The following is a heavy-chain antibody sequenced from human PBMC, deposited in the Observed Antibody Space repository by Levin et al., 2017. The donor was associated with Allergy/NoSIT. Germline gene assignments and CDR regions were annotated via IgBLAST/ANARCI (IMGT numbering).Heavy chain of an antibody. CDR3: ANLDGDDAFDI. CDR2: ISYDGSNK. V-gene: IGHV3-30*18. J-gene: IGHJ3*02. Sequence: SCAASGFTFSSYGMHWVRQAPGKGLEWVAVISYDGSNKYYADSVKGRFTISRDNSKNTLYLQMNSLRAEDTAVYYCANLDGDDAFDIWGQGTMVTVSS. D-gene: IGHD4-17*01. CDR1: GFTFSSYG.